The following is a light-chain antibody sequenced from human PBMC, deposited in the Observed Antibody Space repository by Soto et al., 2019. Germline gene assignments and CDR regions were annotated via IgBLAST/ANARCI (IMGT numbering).Light chain of an antibody. CDR2: DAS. V-gene: IGKV3-15*01. CDR3: QQHDDWPPDT. Sequence: EIVMTQSPATLSVSPGERATLSCRASESVSRNLAWYHHKPGQPPRRLIYDASTRATGVPARFGGSGSGTDFTLTISGLQSEDFAVYYCQQHDDWPPDTFGQGTQVDI. J-gene: IGKJ1*01. CDR1: ESVSRN.